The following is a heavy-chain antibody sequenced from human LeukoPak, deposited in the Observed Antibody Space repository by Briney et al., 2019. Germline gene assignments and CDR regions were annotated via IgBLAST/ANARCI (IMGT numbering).Heavy chain of an antibody. CDR2: ISDTGSTI. J-gene: IGHJ4*02. V-gene: IGHV3-48*03. D-gene: IGHD1-26*01. CDR1: GFTFSSYE. CDR3: AKDGGTHFDH. Sequence: GGSLRLSCAASGFTFSSYELNWVRQAPGKGLEWVSYISDTGSTIYYADSVEGRFTISRDNAKNSLYLQMNSLRADDTAVYYCAKDGGTHFDHWGQGTLVTASS.